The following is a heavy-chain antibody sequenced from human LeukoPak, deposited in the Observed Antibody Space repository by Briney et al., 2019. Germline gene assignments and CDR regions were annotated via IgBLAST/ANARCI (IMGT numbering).Heavy chain of an antibody. J-gene: IGHJ3*02. CDR2: VSGSGRTI. Sequence: ETLSLTCSVSGDSISSARNYWGWVRQAPGKGLEWVSVVSGSGRTIYYADSVRGRFTISRDNSRNTLYLQMNSLRAEDTAVYYCAKDTLDIGPAFAIWGQGTMVTVSS. CDR3: AKDTLDIGPAFAI. D-gene: IGHD1-1*01. CDR1: GDSISSAR. V-gene: IGHV3-23*01.